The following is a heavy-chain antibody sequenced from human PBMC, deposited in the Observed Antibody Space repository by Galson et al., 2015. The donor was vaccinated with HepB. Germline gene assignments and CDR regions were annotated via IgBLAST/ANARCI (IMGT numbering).Heavy chain of an antibody. CDR1: GDSVRYFY. Sequence: ETLSLTCSVSGDSVRYFYWNWIRQSPGEGLERIGYVNYGGGGTLKYNPSLRSRVTISVDTSRNQFSLRLTSVTAADTAIYYCARRGGGNWALWDWGQGTLVTVSS. J-gene: IGHJ4*02. CDR2: VNYGGGGTL. CDR3: ARRGGGNWALWD. D-gene: IGHD7-27*01. V-gene: IGHV4-59*02.